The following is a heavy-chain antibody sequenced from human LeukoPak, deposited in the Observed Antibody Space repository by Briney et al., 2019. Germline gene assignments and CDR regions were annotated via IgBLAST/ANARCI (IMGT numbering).Heavy chain of an antibody. CDR2: IDPSDSYT. Sequence: GESLKISCKGSGYSFTSYWISWVRQMPGKGLEWMGRIDPSDSYTNYSPSFQGHVTISADKSISTAYLQWSSLKASDTAMYYCARLKVRFLEWSSRWFDPWGQGTLVTVSS. CDR1: GYSFTSYW. CDR3: ARLKVRFLEWSSRWFDP. J-gene: IGHJ5*02. V-gene: IGHV5-10-1*01. D-gene: IGHD3-3*01.